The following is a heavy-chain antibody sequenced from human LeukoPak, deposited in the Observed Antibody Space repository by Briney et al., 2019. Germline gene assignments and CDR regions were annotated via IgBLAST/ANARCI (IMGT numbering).Heavy chain of an antibody. J-gene: IGHJ2*01. CDR3: ARALDYYDSGSYFYFDL. Sequence: GGSLRLSCAASGFIVSSNYMSWVRQAPGKGLEWASLLYRSGSTYYADSVKGRFTISRDNSKNTLYLQMNSLRAEDTAVYYCARALDYYDSGSYFYFDLWGRGTLVTVSS. D-gene: IGHD3-10*01. CDR1: GFIVSSNY. CDR2: LYRSGST. V-gene: IGHV3-53*01.